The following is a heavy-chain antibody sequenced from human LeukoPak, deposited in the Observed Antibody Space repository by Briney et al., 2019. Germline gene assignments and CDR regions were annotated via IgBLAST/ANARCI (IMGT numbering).Heavy chain of an antibody. J-gene: IGHJ4*02. CDR1: GFTLGRDE. Sequence: PGGSLRLACAASGFTLGRDEMSAVRQAPGKGLEWVSYISSSGSTIYYADSVKGRFTISRDNAKNSLYLQMNSLRAEDTAVYYCARRSCSGGICYSCGWSQGTLVTVSS. V-gene: IGHV3-48*03. CDR3: ARRSCSGGICYSCG. D-gene: IGHD2-15*01. CDR2: ISSSGSTI.